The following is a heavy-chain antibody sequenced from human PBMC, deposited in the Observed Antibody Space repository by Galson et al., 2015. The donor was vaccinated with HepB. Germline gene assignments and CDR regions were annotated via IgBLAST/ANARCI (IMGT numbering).Heavy chain of an antibody. Sequence: SLRLSCAASGFTFSTYAMSWVRQAPGKGLEWVSAISGSGSRTYYADSARGRFTISRDNSKNTLYLQMNSLRAEDTAVYYCPPAGTTGFDHWGQGTLVAVSS. CDR2: ISGSGSRT. D-gene: IGHD1-1*01. V-gene: IGHV3-23*01. CDR3: PPAGTTGFDH. CDR1: GFTFSTYA. J-gene: IGHJ4*02.